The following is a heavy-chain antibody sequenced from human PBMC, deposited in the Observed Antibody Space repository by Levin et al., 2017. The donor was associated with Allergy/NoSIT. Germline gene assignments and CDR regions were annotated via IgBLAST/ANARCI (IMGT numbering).Heavy chain of an antibody. CDR2: ISLRGETT. CDR3: VKDVGGYSGYSHFEN. D-gene: IGHD5-12*01. J-gene: IGHJ4*02. Sequence: KGLEWVAAISLRGETTYYADSVRGRFSISRDDSEDTLDLQMDGLGVEDTAVYYCVKDVGGYSGYSHFENWGQGSLVTVSS. V-gene: IGHV3-23*01.